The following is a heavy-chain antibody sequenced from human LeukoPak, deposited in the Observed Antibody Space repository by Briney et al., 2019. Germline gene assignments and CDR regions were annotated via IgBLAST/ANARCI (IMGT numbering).Heavy chain of an antibody. CDR1: GGSISNYY. Sequence: SETLSLTCTVSGGSISNYYWSWIRQPPGKGLEWIGYIYYSGSTNYNPSLKSRVTISVDTSKNQFSLKLSSVTAADTAVYYCARSGSRGWTEFDFWGRGTLVTVSS. V-gene: IGHV4-59*01. J-gene: IGHJ4*02. CDR2: IYYSGST. D-gene: IGHD6-19*01. CDR3: ARSGSRGWTEFDF.